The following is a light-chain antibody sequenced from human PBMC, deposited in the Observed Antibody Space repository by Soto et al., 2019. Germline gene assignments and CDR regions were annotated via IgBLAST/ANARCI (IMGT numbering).Light chain of an antibody. V-gene: IGKV1-5*01. CDR2: DAS. CDR1: QSISRW. J-gene: IGKJ5*01. Sequence: DIQMTQSPSTLSGSVGDIVTTTCLASQSISRWLAWYQQKPGKAPQALIYDASSLKSGVPSRFSGNGSGTEFTLTISSLQPDDFATYYCQQYNTYSTFGQGTRLEIK. CDR3: QQYNTYST.